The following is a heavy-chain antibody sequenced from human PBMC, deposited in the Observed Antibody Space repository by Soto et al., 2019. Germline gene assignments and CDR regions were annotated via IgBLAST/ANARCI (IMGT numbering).Heavy chain of an antibody. V-gene: IGHV4-30-4*01. J-gene: IGHJ4*02. CDR3: ARLRVSYYYDSGDYYFDY. CDR2: IHYSGST. Sequence: SETLSLTCSVSGGSINSGDYYWTWIRQPPGKGLEWIGYIHYSGSTYYNPSLKSQVTISVDTSKNQFSLKLSSVTAADTAVYYCARLRVSYYYDSGDYYFDYWGQGTLVTVSS. D-gene: IGHD3-22*01. CDR1: GGSINSGDYY.